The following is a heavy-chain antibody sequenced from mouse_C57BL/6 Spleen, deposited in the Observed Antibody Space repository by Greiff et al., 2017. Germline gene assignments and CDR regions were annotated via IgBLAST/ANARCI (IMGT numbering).Heavy chain of an antibody. D-gene: IGHD2-2*01. V-gene: IGHV7-3*01. CDR2: IRNKANGYTT. J-gene: IGHJ3*01. CDR1: GFTFTDYY. Sequence: EVMLVESGGGLVQPGGSLSLSCAASGFTFTDYYMSWVRQPPGKALEWLGFIRNKANGYTTEYSASVKGRFTISRDNSQSILYLQMNALGAEDSATYYCARSPFYYGYDGGFAYWGQGTLVTVSA. CDR3: ARSPFYYGYDGGFAY.